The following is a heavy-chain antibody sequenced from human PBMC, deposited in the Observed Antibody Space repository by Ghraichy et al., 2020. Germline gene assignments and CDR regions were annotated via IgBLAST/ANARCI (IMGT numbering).Heavy chain of an antibody. D-gene: IGHD3-16*01. J-gene: IGHJ4*02. V-gene: IGHV4-59*08. CDR1: GGSIKNYY. CDR3: ARLGGSHFDY. Sequence: SQTLSLTCTVSGGSIKNYYWTWIRQPPGKGLEWIGYIYYSGSTKYNSSLKSRVTISVDTSKNQFSLKLTSLTAADTAVYYCARLGGSHFDYWGQGTLVTVSS. CDR2: IYYSGST.